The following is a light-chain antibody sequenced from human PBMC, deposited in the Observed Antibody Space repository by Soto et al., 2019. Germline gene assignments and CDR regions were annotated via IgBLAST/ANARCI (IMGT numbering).Light chain of an antibody. CDR1: QSVSSY. J-gene: IGKJ1*01. V-gene: IGKV3-11*01. CDR2: DAS. CDR3: QQSSNWPPWT. Sequence: EIVLTQSPATLSLSPGERATLSCRASQSVSSYLAWYQQKPGQAPRLLIYDASNRATGIPARFSGSGSGTDFTLTISSLEPEYVAVYYCQQSSNWPPWTFGQGTKVEIK.